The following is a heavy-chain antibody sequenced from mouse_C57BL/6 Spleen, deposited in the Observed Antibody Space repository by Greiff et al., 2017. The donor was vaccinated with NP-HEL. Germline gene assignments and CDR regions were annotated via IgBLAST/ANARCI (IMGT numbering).Heavy chain of an antibody. J-gene: IGHJ4*01. CDR1: GYAFTNYL. V-gene: IGHV1-54*01. Sequence: QVQLQQSGAELVRPGTSVKVSCKASGYAFTNYLIEWVKQRPGQGLEWIGVINPGSGGTNYNEKFKGKATLTADKSSSTAYMQLRSLTSEDSAVYFCSRVGAAFYAMDYWGQGTSVTVSS. CDR2: INPGSGGT. CDR3: SRVGAAFYAMDY.